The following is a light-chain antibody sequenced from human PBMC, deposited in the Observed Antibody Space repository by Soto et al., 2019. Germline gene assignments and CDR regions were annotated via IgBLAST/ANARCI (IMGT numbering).Light chain of an antibody. J-gene: IGLJ1*01. CDR3: QSYDSRLTAYV. Sequence: VLTQPPSVSGAPGQRVTISCTGSSSSIGAGYDVHWYHQLPGAAPKLLVSGNNNRPSGVPDRFSASKSGTSASLAITGLQTEDEAQYYCQSYDSRLTAYVFGTGTKLTVL. CDR2: GNN. CDR1: SSSIGAGYD. V-gene: IGLV1-40*01.